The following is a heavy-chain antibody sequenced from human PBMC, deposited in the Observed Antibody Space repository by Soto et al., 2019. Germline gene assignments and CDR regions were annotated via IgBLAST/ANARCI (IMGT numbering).Heavy chain of an antibody. CDR2: IYYRGNA. D-gene: IGHD3-9*01. CDR3: ARLEGLATISYYFDF. Sequence: SETLSLTCSVSDDSINSDKYYWGWIRQPPGKGLEWIGSIYYRGNAYYNPSLQTRVTISPDKSMSQFSLNLNSVTAADSAVYFCARLEGLATISYYFDFWGPGALVNVSS. CDR1: DDSINSDKYY. V-gene: IGHV4-39*01. J-gene: IGHJ4*02.